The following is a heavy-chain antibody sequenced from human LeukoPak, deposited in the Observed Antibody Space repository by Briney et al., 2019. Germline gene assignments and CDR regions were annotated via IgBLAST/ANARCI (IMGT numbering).Heavy chain of an antibody. CDR2: ISGSGGST. CDR1: GFTFSSYA. CDR3: AKGGRLYYDLWSGQHYFDY. Sequence: GGSLRLSCAASGFTFSSYAMSWVRQAPGKGLEWVSAISGSGGSTYYADSVKGRFTISRDNSKNTLYLQMNSLRAEDTAVYYCAKGGRLYYDLWSGQHYFDYWGQGTLVTVSS. V-gene: IGHV3-23*01. D-gene: IGHD3-3*01. J-gene: IGHJ4*02.